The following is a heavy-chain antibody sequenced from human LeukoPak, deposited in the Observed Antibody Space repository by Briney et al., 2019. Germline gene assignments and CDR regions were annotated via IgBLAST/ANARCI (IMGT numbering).Heavy chain of an antibody. V-gene: IGHV3-33*01. J-gene: IGHJ2*01. D-gene: IGHD2-15*01. Sequence: GGSLRLSCAASGFTFSSYGMHWVRQAPGKGLEWVAVIRYDGSNKYYADSVKGRFTISRDNSKNTLYLQMNSLRAEDTAVYYCARDLRWSHYWYFDLWGRGTLVTVSS. CDR2: IRYDGSNK. CDR3: ARDLRWSHYWYFDL. CDR1: GFTFSSYG.